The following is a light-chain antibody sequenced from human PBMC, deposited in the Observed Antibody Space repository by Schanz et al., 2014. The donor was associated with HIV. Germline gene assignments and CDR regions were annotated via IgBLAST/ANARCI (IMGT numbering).Light chain of an antibody. CDR1: SSDVRGYNL. J-gene: IGLJ3*02. V-gene: IGLV2-14*02. Sequence: QSALTQPASVSGSPGQSITISCSGTSSDVRGYNLVSWYQQHPGKPPKLMIYEGSKRPSGVSNRFSGSKSGNTASLTISGLQAEDEADYYCSSYTSSSTLGFGGGTKLTVL. CDR3: SSYTSSSTLG. CDR2: EGS.